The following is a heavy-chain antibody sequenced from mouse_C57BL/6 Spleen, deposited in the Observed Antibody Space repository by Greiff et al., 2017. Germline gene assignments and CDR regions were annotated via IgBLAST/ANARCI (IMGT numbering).Heavy chain of an antibody. Sequence: VQLQQSGPELVKPGASVKISCKASGYAFSSSWMNWVKQRPGKGLEWLGRIYPGDGDTNYNGKFKGKATLTADKSSSTAYMQLSSLTSEDSAVYFCARGGTTVRFAYWGQGTLVTVSA. CDR1: GYAFSSSW. D-gene: IGHD1-1*01. CDR2: IYPGDGDT. V-gene: IGHV1-82*01. J-gene: IGHJ3*01. CDR3: ARGGTTVRFAY.